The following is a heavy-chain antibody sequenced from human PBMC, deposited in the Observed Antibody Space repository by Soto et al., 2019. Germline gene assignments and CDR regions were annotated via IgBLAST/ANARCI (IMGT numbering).Heavy chain of an antibody. CDR2: VYFTGST. CDR3: ARHVRSGSYFDD. CDR1: GDSISRSSFY. Sequence: PSETLSLTCTVSGDSISRSSFYWGWIRQPPGKGLECIGIVYFTGSTNYNPSLKSRVTMSVDTSKNQFSLKLSSVTAADTAVYYGARHVRSGSYFDDWGQGTLVTVDS. V-gene: IGHV4-39*01. J-gene: IGHJ4*02. D-gene: IGHD1-26*01.